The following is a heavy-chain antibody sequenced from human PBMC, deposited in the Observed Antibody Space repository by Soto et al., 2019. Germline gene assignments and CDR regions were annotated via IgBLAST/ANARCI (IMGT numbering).Heavy chain of an antibody. CDR1: GFTFSGHG. Sequence: EVQLVESGGGLVQPGGSLRLSCGASGFTFSGHGIHWVRQASGKGLEWIGRIKGKANSYATEYAASLKGRFTISRDDSENRAYLQMNRLKREDTAVYYCTRHATCYERGRCMGDWVGLWGEGTLGTVSA. CDR3: TRHATCYERGRCMGDWVGL. V-gene: IGHV3-73*01. CDR2: IKGKANSYAT. J-gene: IGHJ5*02. D-gene: IGHD2-8*01.